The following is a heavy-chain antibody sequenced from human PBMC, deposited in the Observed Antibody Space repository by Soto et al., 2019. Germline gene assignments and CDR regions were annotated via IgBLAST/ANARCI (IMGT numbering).Heavy chain of an antibody. CDR1: GFTFSSYA. J-gene: IGHJ4*02. V-gene: IGHV3-64D*06. CDR2: ISSNGGST. Sequence: GGSLRLSCSASGFTFSSYAMHWVRQAPGKGLEYVSAISSNGGSTYYADSVKGRFTISRDNSKNTLYLQMSSLRAEDTAVYYCVKDGLYCSSTRCYGYFDYWGQGTLVTVSS. CDR3: VKDGLYCSSTRCYGYFDY. D-gene: IGHD2-2*01.